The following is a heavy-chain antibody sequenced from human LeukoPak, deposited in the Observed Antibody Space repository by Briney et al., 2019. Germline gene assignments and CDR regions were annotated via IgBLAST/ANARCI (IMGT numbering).Heavy chain of an antibody. D-gene: IGHD3-16*01. CDR2: MFYSERI. J-gene: IGHJ4*02. V-gene: IGHV4-59*08. CDR3: ARAFRPFGVVMFDF. Sequence: SETLSLTCTVSGASISGYYWSWVRQPPGKGLEWIGYMFYSERINYNPSLKSRVTISGDTSKNQFSLKLNSVTAADTAVYFCARAFRPFGVVMFDFWGQGSLVTVSS. CDR1: GASISGYY.